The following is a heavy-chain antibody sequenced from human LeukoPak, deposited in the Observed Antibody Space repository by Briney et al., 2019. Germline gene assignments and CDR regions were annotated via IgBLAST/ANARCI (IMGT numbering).Heavy chain of an antibody. D-gene: IGHD3-22*01. J-gene: IGHJ3*02. V-gene: IGHV3-53*01. CDR1: GFTASSNY. Sequence: GGSLRLSCAAPGFTASSNYMSWVRQAPGKGLEWVSVIYSGGSTYYADSVKGRFTISRDNSKNTLYLQMNSLRAEDTAVYYCARGYYDSFRAFDIWGQGTMVTVSS. CDR3: ARGYYDSFRAFDI. CDR2: IYSGGST.